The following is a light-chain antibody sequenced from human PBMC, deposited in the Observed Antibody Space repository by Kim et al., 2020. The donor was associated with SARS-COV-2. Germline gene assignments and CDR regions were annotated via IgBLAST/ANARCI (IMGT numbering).Light chain of an antibody. CDR1: QGIRSA. Sequence: AIQLTQPPSSLSASVRDRLTITCRESQGIRSALAWYQHKPGKAPKVLMYDASILGSGVPSRFSGSGSGTDFTLTIINLQPEDFASYYCQKFIEYPFTFGGGTKVDIK. V-gene: IGKV1D-13*01. CDR2: DAS. CDR3: QKFIEYPFT. J-gene: IGKJ4*01.